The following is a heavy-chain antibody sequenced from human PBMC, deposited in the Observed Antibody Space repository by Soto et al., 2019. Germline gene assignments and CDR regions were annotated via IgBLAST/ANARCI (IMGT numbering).Heavy chain of an antibody. V-gene: IGHV3-23*01. CDR1: GFTLSRFA. J-gene: IGHJ4*02. CDR2: ISPPGGTT. D-gene: IGHD5-18*01. Sequence: PGGSLRLACVASGFTLSRFAMSWVRQAPGKGLEGVATISPPGGTTFYADSARGRFTISRDNSKHTLYLELNSLRAEDTDIYYCAKDLTQIQLWPSSFDLWSQGTLVPVSS. CDR3: AKDLTQIQLWPSSFDL.